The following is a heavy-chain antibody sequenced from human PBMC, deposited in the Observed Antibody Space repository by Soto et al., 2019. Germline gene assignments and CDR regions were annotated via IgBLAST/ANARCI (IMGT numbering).Heavy chain of an antibody. CDR3: ARDLGVAGSHYYYMDV. CDR2: INPNSGGT. Sequence: GASVKVSCKASGYTFTGYYMHWVRQAPGQGLEWMGWINPNSGGTNYAQKFQGWVTMTRDTSISTAYMELSRLRSDDTAVYYCARDLGVAGSHYYYMDVWGKGTTVTVSS. D-gene: IGHD6-19*01. J-gene: IGHJ6*03. CDR1: GYTFTGYY. V-gene: IGHV1-2*04.